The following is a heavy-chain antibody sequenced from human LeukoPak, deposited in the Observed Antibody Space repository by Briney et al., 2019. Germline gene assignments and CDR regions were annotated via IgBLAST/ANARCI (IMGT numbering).Heavy chain of an antibody. CDR3: ANDEPYSSSWSGDYYGMDV. V-gene: IGHV3-30*18. D-gene: IGHD6-13*01. CDR1: GFTFSSYV. CDR2: ISYDGSNK. Sequence: GRSLRLSCAASGFTFSSYVMHWVRQAPGKGREWVAVISYDGSNKYYADSVKGRFTLSRENSKNTLYLQMNRLRAEETGVYYCANDEPYSSSWSGDYYGMDVWGKGTTVTVSS. J-gene: IGHJ6*01.